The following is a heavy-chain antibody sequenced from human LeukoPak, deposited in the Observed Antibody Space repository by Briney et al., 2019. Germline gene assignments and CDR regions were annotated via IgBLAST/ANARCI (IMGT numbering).Heavy chain of an antibody. Sequence: PSETLSLTCTVSGGSFSTYYWSWIRQPAGKGLEWIGHIYTSGTTNYNPSLKSRVTLSVDTSKNQFSLKLSSVTAADTAVYYCARPGKAYYYGSGSYYPFDYWGQGTLVTVSS. CDR3: ARPGKAYYYGSGSYYPFDY. D-gene: IGHD3-10*01. CDR2: IYTSGTT. J-gene: IGHJ4*02. V-gene: IGHV4-4*07. CDR1: GGSFSTYY.